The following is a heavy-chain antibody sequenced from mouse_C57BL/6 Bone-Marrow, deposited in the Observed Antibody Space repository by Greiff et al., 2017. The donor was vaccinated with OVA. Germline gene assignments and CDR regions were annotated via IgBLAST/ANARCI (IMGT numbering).Heavy chain of an antibody. CDR3: ARVGLRRNYAMDY. D-gene: IGHD2-2*01. CDR1: GFTFSSYA. Sequence: EVKLVESGGGLVKPGGSLKLSCAASGFTFSSYAMSWVRQTPEKRLEWVAPISDGGSYTYYPDNVKGRFTISRDNAKNNLYLQMSHLKSEDTAMYYSARVGLRRNYAMDYWGQGTSVTVSS. CDR2: ISDGGSYT. J-gene: IGHJ4*01. V-gene: IGHV5-4*03.